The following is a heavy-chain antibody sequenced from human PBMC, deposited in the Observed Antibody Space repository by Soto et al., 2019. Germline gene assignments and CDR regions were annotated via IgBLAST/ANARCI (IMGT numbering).Heavy chain of an antibody. CDR1: GFTFSSYW. V-gene: IGHV3-7*05. D-gene: IGHD3-9*01. Sequence: GGSLRLSCAASGFTFSSYWMSWVRQAPGKGLEWVANIKQDGSEKYYVDSVKGRFTISRDNAKNPLYLQMNSLRAEDTAVYYCARDGGGYYDILTGYYSYYYGMDVWGQGTTVTVSS. J-gene: IGHJ6*02. CDR2: IKQDGSEK. CDR3: ARDGGGYYDILTGYYSYYYGMDV.